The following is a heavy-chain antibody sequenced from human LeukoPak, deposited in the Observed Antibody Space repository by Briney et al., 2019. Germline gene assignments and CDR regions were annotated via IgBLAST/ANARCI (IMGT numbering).Heavy chain of an antibody. J-gene: IGHJ4*02. CDR3: AKALFYIAVAGSDY. V-gene: IGHV3-23*01. D-gene: IGHD6-19*01. CDR2: ISGSGGSA. Sequence: GGSLRLSCAASGFTFSSYAMSWVRQAPGKGLEWVSAISGSGGSAYYADSVKGRFTISRDNSKNTLYLQMNSLRAEDTAVYYCAKALFYIAVAGSDYWGQGTLVTVSS. CDR1: GFTFSSYA.